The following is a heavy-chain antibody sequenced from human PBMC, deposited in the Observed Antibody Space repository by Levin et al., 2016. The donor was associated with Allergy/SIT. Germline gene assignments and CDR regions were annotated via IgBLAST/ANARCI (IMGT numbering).Heavy chain of an antibody. CDR2: ISFDGSVK. V-gene: IGHV3-30*15. D-gene: IGHD2/OR15-2a*01. CDR1: GFTFSQYA. CDR3: ARDPFYGVRIYFLYYFDN. J-gene: IGHJ4*02. Sequence: GESLKISCAASGFTFSQYAMHWVRRAPGKGLEWVSGISFDGSVKDYADHVQGRFTISRDDYRNMLFLDMRDLRVEDTAVYYCARDPFYGVRIYFLYYFDNWGQGTQVTVSS.